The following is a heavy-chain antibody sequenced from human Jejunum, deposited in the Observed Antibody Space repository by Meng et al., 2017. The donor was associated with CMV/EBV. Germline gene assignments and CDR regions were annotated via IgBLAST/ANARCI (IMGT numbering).Heavy chain of an antibody. CDR3: ARKYLSGSGIDY. Sequence: CKASAYTFTHYALTWVRQPPGHGLKWVGVLNTTTGNPMYAPGFTGRFVFSLDTSVNTAYLQINSLRAEDTAVYFCARKYLSGSGIDYWGQGTLVTVSS. CDR2: LNTTTGNP. V-gene: IGHV7-4-1*02. J-gene: IGHJ4*02. D-gene: IGHD3-10*01. CDR1: AYTFTHYA.